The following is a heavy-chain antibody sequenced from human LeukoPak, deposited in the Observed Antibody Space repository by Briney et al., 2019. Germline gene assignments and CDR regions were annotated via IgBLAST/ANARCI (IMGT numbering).Heavy chain of an antibody. CDR3: AKAVPKAVVTPSFDY. Sequence: GGSLRLSCAASGFTFSSYGMSWVRQAPGKGLEWVSAISGSAVSTYYADSVKGRFIISRDNSKNTLYLQMNSLRVEDTAVYYCAKAVPKAVVTPSFDYWGQGTLVTVSS. CDR2: ISGSAVST. CDR1: GFTFSSYG. V-gene: IGHV3-23*01. J-gene: IGHJ4*02. D-gene: IGHD4-23*01.